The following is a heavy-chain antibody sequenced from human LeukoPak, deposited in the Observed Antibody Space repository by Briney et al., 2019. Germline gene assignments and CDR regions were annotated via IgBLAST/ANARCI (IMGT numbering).Heavy chain of an antibody. CDR3: AKHHCSSTSCYRVFDY. J-gene: IGHJ4*02. V-gene: IGHV3-23*01. D-gene: IGHD2-2*02. Sequence: GGSLRLSFAASGFTFSTYWMSWVRQAPGKGLEWVSGISGSGGTTYYADSVKGRFTISRDNSKNTLYLQMNSLRAEDTAVYYCAKHHCSSTSCYRVFDYWGQGTLVTVSS. CDR1: GFTFSTYW. CDR2: ISGSGGTT.